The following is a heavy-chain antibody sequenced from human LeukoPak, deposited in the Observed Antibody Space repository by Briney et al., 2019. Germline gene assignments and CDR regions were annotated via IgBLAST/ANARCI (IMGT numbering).Heavy chain of an antibody. CDR2: ISSSSSYI. CDR3: ASPRDGYNTGAFDI. CDR1: GFTFSSYS. Sequence: GGSLRLSCAASGFTFSSYSMNWVRQAPGKGLEWVSSISSSSSYIYYADSVKGRFTISRDNAKNSLYLQMNSLRAEDTAVYYCASPRDGYNTGAFDIWGQGTMVTVSS. D-gene: IGHD5-24*01. V-gene: IGHV3-21*01. J-gene: IGHJ3*02.